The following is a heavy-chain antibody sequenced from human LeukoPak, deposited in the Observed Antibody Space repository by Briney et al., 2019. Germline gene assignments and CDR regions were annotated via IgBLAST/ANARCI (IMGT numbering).Heavy chain of an antibody. CDR2: ISAYKGNT. D-gene: IGHD2-15*01. CDR1: GYTFTSYG. J-gene: IGHJ5*02. V-gene: IGHV1-18*01. CDR3: ARGGYCSGGSCYPEWFDP. Sequence: GASVKVSCKASGYTFTSYGISWVRQAPGQGLEWMGWISAYKGNTNYAQKLQGRVTMTTDTSTSTAYMELRSLRSDDTAVYYCARGGYCSGGSCYPEWFDPWGQGTLVTVSS.